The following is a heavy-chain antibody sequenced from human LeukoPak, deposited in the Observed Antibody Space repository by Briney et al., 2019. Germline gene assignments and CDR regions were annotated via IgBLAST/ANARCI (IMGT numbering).Heavy chain of an antibody. CDR3: ARLFPYDWYFDL. D-gene: IGHD2-2*01. J-gene: IGHJ2*01. V-gene: IGHV4-59*08. Sequence: SETLSLTCTVSGGSISAYYRSWIRLPPGKGLELIGYIYYSGSTNYNPSLKSRGTISIDTSKNQFSLKLRSVTAADTAVYYCARLFPYDWYFDLWGRGTLATVSS. CDR1: GGSISAYY. CDR2: IYYSGST.